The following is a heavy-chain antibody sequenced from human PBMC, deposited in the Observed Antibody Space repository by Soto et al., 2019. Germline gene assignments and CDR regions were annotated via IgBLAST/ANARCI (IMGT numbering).Heavy chain of an antibody. CDR1: GDSISSNNW. V-gene: IGHV4-4*02. Sequence: QVQLQESAPGVVKPLGTLALTCTVSGDSISSNNWWMWVRQSPERGLEWIGEIYHSGTTNYNPSFNSRVTMSVDKSNNQFSLMLTSVTADDTAIYYCAREGGAGTYMGFDYWGQGTLVTVSS. D-gene: IGHD6-19*01. J-gene: IGHJ4*02. CDR2: IYHSGTT. CDR3: AREGGAGTYMGFDY.